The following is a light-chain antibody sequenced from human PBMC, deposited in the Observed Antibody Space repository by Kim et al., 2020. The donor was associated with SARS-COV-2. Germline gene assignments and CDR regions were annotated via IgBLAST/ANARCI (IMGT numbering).Light chain of an antibody. V-gene: IGLV3-21*04. CDR2: YNT. Sequence: AHEKTAMMTGGANDMGRKSVNWYQQRPGQAPVLVLYYNTDRPSGIPERFSGSNSGNTATLTINRVEAGDEADYYCQVWDISSDHYVFGTGTKVTVL. CDR1: DMGRKS. J-gene: IGLJ1*01. CDR3: QVWDISSDHYV.